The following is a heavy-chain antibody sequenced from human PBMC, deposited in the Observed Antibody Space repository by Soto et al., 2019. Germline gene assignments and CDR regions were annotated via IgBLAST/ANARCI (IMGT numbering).Heavy chain of an antibody. J-gene: IGHJ4*02. D-gene: IGHD2-8*01. CDR2: ISSSSSYI. V-gene: IGHV3-21*01. CDR3: ARLSGYCTNGVCYTGFFDY. Sequence: GGSLRLSCAASGFTFSSYSMNWVRQAPGKGLEWVSSISSSSSYIYYADSVKGRFTISRDNAKNSLYLQMNSPRAEDTAVYYCARLSGYCTNGVCYTGFFDYWGQGTLVTVSS. CDR1: GFTFSSYS.